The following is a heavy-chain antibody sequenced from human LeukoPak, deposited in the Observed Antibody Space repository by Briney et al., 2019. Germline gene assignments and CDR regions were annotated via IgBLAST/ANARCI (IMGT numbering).Heavy chain of an antibody. V-gene: IGHV1-18*01. D-gene: IGHD3-3*01. CDR2: ISAYNGNT. Sequence: ASVKVSCKASGYTFTSYGISWVRQAPGQGLEWMGWISAYNGNTNYAQKLQGRVTMTTDTSTSTAYMELRSLRSDDTAVYYCARHIWAYYDLWSGRTYYYGMDVWGQGTTVTVSS. CDR3: ARHIWAYYDLWSGRTYYYGMDV. CDR1: GYTFTSYG. J-gene: IGHJ6*02.